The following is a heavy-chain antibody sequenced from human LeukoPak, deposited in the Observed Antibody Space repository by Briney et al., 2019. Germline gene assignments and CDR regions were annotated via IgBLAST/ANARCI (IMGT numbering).Heavy chain of an antibody. J-gene: IGHJ4*02. V-gene: IGHV3-30-3*01. Sequence: GGSLRLSCAASGFTFSSYAMHWVRQAPGKGLEWVAVISYDGSNKYYAGSVKGRFTISRDNSKNTLYLQMNSLRAEDTAVYYCARGSAPHYFDYWGQGTLVTVSS. D-gene: IGHD2-15*01. CDR3: ARGSAPHYFDY. CDR2: ISYDGSNK. CDR1: GFTFSSYA.